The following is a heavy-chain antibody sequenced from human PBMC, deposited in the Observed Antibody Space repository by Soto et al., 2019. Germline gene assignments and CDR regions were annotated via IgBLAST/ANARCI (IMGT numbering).Heavy chain of an antibody. CDR2: ISYDGSNK. CDR3: ARDQFCIVGATPGYYFYY. J-gene: IGHJ4*02. Sequence: QPGGSLRLSCAASGFTFSSYAMHWVRQAPGKGLDWVAVISYDGSNKYYADSVKGRFTISRDNSKNTLYLQMNSLRAEDTAVYYCARDQFCIVGATPGYYFYYSGQGTLV. CDR1: GFTFSSYA. V-gene: IGHV3-30-3*01. D-gene: IGHD1-26*01.